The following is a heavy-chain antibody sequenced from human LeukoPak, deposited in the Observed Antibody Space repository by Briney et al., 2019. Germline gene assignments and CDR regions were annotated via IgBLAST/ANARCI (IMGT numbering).Heavy chain of an antibody. Sequence: PSENLSLTCTVSGGSISSGDYYWSWIRQPPGKGLEWIGYIYYSGSTYYNPSLKSRVTISVDTSKNQFSLKLSSVTAADTAVYYCASTYYDFWSGYSPFDPWGQGTLVTVSS. CDR2: IYYSGST. V-gene: IGHV4-30-4*01. D-gene: IGHD3-3*01. J-gene: IGHJ5*02. CDR3: ASTYYDFWSGYSPFDP. CDR1: GGSISSGDYY.